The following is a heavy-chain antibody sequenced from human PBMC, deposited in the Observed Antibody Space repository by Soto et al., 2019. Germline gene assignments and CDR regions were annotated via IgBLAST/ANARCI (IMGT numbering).Heavy chain of an antibody. CDR3: ARARGSSWYDGSHYYGMDV. J-gene: IGHJ6*02. V-gene: IGHV4-59*01. Sequence: SETLSLTCTVSGGSISSYYWSWIRQPPGKGLEWIGYIYYSGSTNYNPSLKSRVTISVDTSKNQFSLKLSSVTAADTAVYYCARARGSSWYDGSHYYGMDVWGQGTTVTVSS. CDR2: IYYSGST. CDR1: GGSISSYY. D-gene: IGHD6-13*01.